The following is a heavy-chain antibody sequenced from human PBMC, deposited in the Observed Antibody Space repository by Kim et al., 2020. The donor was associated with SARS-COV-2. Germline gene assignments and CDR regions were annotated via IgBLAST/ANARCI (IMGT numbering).Heavy chain of an antibody. J-gene: IGHJ6*04. V-gene: IGHV2-70*11. D-gene: IGHD1-7*01. CDR2: IDWDDDK. CDR3: ARIRGTGTTRSHPYRYSVDA. CDR1: GFSLLTSGMC. Sequence: SGPTLVNPTQTLTLTCTFSGFSLLTSGMCVNWIRQPPGKALEWLARIDWDDDKYYNTSLKTRLTISKDTSKNQVVLIMTNMDPVDTGTYYCARIRGTGTTRSHPYRYSVDAWGEGTTVTVSS.